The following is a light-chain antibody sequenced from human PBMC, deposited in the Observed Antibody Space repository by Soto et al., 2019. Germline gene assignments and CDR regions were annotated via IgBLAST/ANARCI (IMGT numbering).Light chain of an antibody. V-gene: IGLV2-8*01. CDR2: EVS. CDR1: STDVGGYNS. CDR3: SSYGGSNNLI. J-gene: IGLJ2*01. Sequence: QSALTQAPSASGSPGQLVTISCTGTSTDVGGYNSVSWFQHHPGKAPKLMIYEVSKRPSGVPDRFSGSKSGNTASLTVSGLQAEDEADYYCSSYGGSNNLIFGGGTKLTVL.